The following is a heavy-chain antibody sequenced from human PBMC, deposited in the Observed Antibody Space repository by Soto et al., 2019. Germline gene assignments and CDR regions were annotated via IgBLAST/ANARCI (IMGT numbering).Heavy chain of an antibody. Sequence: QVQLVESGGGVVQPGGSLRLSCQASGFEFDNYGMHWVRQAPGKGLEWVAGVHSASNTYYADSVKGRFTISRDTSQNTLYLRLTSLRVDDTAVYYCVRENGNSNAYYFDSWGQGTLVTVSS. D-gene: IGHD2-8*01. CDR2: VHSASNT. J-gene: IGHJ4*02. CDR3: VRENGNSNAYYFDS. CDR1: GFEFDNYG. V-gene: IGHV3-NL1*01.